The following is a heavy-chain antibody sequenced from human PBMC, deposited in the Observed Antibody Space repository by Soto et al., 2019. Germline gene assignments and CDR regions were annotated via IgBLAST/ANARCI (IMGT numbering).Heavy chain of an antibody. CDR3: ARENSFIGYCTSTGCPAFDI. V-gene: IGHV3-7*03. Sequence: GGSLRLSCADSGFTFRDYWMSWVRQAPGKGLEWVANIKQDGSEKYYVDSVKGRFTISRDNARSSLYLQMNSLRAEDTAVYYCARENSFIGYCTSTGCPAFDIWGQGTVVTVSS. J-gene: IGHJ3*02. CDR2: IKQDGSEK. CDR1: GFTFRDYW. D-gene: IGHD2-2*01.